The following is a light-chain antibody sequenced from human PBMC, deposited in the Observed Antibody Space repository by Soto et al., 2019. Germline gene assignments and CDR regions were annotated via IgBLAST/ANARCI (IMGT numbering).Light chain of an antibody. CDR3: QQYGSSPVT. V-gene: IGKV3-20*01. CDR1: QSVSSSY. J-gene: IGKJ4*01. CDR2: GAS. Sequence: EIVLTQSPGTLSLSPGERATLSCRASQSVSSSYLAWYQQKPGQAPRLLIYGASSSATGIPDRFSASGSVPDSTLTISRLEPEDFTVYYCQQYGSSPVTFGGGTKVETK.